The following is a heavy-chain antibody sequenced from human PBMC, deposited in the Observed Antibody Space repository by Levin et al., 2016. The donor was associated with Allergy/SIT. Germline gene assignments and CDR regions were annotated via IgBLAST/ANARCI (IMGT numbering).Heavy chain of an antibody. Sequence: LSLTCAASGFSFSSYSMNWVRQAPGKGLEWVSSISSSSSYKHYADSVKGRFTISRDNAKNSLYLQMNSLRAEDRAVHYCARDREGDDFWSGYDAWGQGTLVTVSS. CDR3: ARDREGDDFWSGYDA. CDR2: ISSSSSYK. D-gene: IGHD3-3*01. CDR1: GFSFSSYS. V-gene: IGHV3-21*01. J-gene: IGHJ5*02.